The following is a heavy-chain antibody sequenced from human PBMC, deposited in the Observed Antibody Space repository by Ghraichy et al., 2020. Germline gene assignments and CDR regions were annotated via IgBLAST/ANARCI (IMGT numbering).Heavy chain of an antibody. J-gene: IGHJ6*02. CDR3: ATPSTNIKCFKGDCYGV. Sequence: GGSLRLSCAASGFRFGGFYMSWIRQPPGKGLEWIAYISKNGETRYYAESVRGRFTTSRDNAKNSVYLQMDSLRVEDTALYYCATPSTNIKCFKGDCYGVWGQGTTVIVS. V-gene: IGHV3-11*01. D-gene: IGHD2-21*02. CDR1: GFRFGGFY. CDR2: ISKNGETR.